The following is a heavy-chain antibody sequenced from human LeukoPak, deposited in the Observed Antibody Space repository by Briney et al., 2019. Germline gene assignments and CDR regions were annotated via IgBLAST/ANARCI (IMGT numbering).Heavy chain of an antibody. CDR1: GGTFSSYA. Sequence: SVKVSCKASGGTFSSYAISWVRQAPGQGLEWMGGIIPIFGTANYAQKFQGRATITTDESTSTAYMELSSLRSEDTAVYYCARDNEYQLPHGDYWGQGTLVTVSS. CDR2: IIPIFGTA. V-gene: IGHV1-69*05. D-gene: IGHD2-2*01. CDR3: ARDNEYQLPHGDY. J-gene: IGHJ4*02.